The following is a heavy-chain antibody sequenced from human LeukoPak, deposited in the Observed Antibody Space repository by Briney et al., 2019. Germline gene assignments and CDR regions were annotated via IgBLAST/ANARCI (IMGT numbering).Heavy chain of an antibody. CDR2: WST. J-gene: IGHJ4*02. D-gene: IGHD4-17*01. CDR3: RRHVAYAPFDI. CDR1: GGSIGRDY. Sequence: PSETLSLTCIVSGGSIGRDYWGWIRQPPGEGLEWLGSWSTSYKASLESRVTVSGDASKNQFSLRLSSLTAADTAVYYCRRHVAYAPFDIRGQGTLVTVSS. V-gene: IGHV4-39*01.